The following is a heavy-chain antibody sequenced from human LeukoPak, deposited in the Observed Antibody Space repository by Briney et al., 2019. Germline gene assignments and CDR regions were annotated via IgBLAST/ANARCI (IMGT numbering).Heavy chain of an antibody. CDR2: INPNRGDT. CDR1: GYTFTGHY. Sequence: GASVKVCCKASGYTFTGHYMHWVRQAPGQGLEWMGWINPNRGDTNYAQKFQGRVTVTGDTSINTAYMELSRLKSDDTAIYYCARGYYYGSGNDAFDAWGQGTMVIVSS. CDR3: ARGYYYGSGNDAFDA. D-gene: IGHD3-10*01. V-gene: IGHV1-2*02. J-gene: IGHJ3*01.